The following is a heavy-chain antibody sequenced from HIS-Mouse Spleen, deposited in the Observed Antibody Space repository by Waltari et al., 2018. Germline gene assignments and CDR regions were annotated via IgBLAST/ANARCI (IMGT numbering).Heavy chain of an antibody. CDR2: IYYSGST. V-gene: IGHV4-39*07. D-gene: IGHD6-13*01. CDR1: GFTVSSKYE. CDR3: AREIPYSSSWYDWYFDL. J-gene: IGHJ2*01. Sequence: VQMVESGGGLLQPGGSLRLPCAVAGFTVSSKYEIRVRQVPGKGLEWIESIYYSGSTYYNPSLKSRVTISVDTSKNQFSLKLSSVTAADTAVYYCAREIPYSSSWYDWYFDLWGRGTLVTVSS.